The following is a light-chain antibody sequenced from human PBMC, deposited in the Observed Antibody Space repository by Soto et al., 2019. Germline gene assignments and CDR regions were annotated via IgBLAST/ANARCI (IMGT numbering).Light chain of an antibody. V-gene: IGKV1-5*03. CDR3: QQYNIYWT. CDR2: KAS. CDR1: QSISYW. J-gene: IGKJ1*01. Sequence: DIQMTQSPSTLSASVGDRVTITCRASQSISYWLAWYQQKPGKAPNLLIYKASTLESRVPSRFSGSGSGTEFTLTISSLQPDDFATYYCQQYNIYWTFGQGTKVEIK.